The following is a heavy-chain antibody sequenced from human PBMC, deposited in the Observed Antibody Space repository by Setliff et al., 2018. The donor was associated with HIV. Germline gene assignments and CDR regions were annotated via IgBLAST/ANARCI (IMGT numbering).Heavy chain of an antibody. Sequence: SETLSLTCTVSGGSITSTTYYWGWIRQPPGKGLEWIGTIHYTGNTYHNPSLKSRVTISAEASKNQISLKLTAVTAADSAVYYCAREGDGTDFWGQGTLVTVS. CDR3: AREGDGTDF. D-gene: IGHD2-21*02. J-gene: IGHJ4*02. CDR2: IHYTGNT. V-gene: IGHV4-39*02. CDR1: GGSITSTTYY.